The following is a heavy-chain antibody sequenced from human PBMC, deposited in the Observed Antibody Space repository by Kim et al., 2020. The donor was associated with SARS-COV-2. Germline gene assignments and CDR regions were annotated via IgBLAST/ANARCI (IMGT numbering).Heavy chain of an antibody. CDR3: ARVGSGGSYNWFDP. V-gene: IGHV4-61*01. Sequence: SETLSLTCTVSGGSVSSGSYYWSWIRQPPGKGLEWIGYIYYSGSTNYNPSLKSRVTISVDTSKNQFSLKLSSVTAADTAVYYCARVGSGGSYNWFDPWGQGTLVTVSS. D-gene: IGHD1-26*01. J-gene: IGHJ5*02. CDR1: GGSVSSGSYY. CDR2: IYYSGST.